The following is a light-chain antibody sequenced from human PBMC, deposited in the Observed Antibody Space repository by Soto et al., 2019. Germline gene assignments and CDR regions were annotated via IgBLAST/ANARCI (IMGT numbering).Light chain of an antibody. Sequence: EIVLTQSPGTLSLSPGERATLSCRASQSVIGRQLAWYQHKPGQAPRLLIYGVSSRATGIPDRFTGSGSGTDFTLTISRLEPEDFAVFYCQVYGPSPPITFGQGTRLEMK. CDR1: QSVIGRQ. CDR2: GVS. V-gene: IGKV3-20*01. CDR3: QVYGPSPPIT. J-gene: IGKJ5*01.